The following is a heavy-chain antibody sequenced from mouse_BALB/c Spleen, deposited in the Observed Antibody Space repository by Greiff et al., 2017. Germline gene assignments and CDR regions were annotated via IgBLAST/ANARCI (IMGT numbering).Heavy chain of an antibody. Sequence: EVMLVQSGGGLVKPGGSLKFSCAASGFTFSSYAMPWVSQTPEQRLEWVASISSGGSNYYSDSVKGRFTISRDNARNILYLQMSSLRSEDTAMYCCARWEVYYGLAYWGQGTTLTVSA. CDR3: ARWEVYYGLAY. V-gene: IGHV5-6-5*01. J-gene: IGHJ2*01. CDR2: ISSGGSN. D-gene: IGHD1-1*01. CDR1: GFTFSSYA.